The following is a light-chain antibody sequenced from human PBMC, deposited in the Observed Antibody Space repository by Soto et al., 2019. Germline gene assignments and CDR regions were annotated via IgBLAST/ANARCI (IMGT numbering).Light chain of an antibody. J-gene: IGLJ1*01. Sequence: QSALTQPASVSGSPGQSITISCTGTSSDVGGYNYVSWYQQHPGKAPKLMIYDVSNRPSGVSNRFPGSKSGNTASLTISGLQAEDEADYYCSSYTSSSPPYVFGTGTKVTVL. CDR1: SSDVGGYNY. CDR2: DVS. V-gene: IGLV2-14*01. CDR3: SSYTSSSPPYV.